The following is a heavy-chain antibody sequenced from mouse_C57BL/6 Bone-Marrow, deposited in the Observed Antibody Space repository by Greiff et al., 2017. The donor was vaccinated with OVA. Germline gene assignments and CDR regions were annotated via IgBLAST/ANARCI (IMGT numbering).Heavy chain of an antibody. CDR3: ANTRDITTVVATRFDY. V-gene: IGHV1-26*01. D-gene: IGHD1-1*01. J-gene: IGHJ2*01. CDR2: INPNNGGT. Sequence: EVQLQQSGPELVKPGASVKISCKASGYTFTDYYMNWVKQSHGKSLEWIGDINPNNGGTSYNQKFKGKATLTVDKSSSTAYMELRSLTSEDSAVYYCANTRDITTVVATRFDYWGQGTTLTVSS. CDR1: GYTFTDYY.